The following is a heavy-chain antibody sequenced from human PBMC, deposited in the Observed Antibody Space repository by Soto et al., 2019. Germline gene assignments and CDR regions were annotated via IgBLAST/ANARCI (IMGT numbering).Heavy chain of an antibody. Sequence: QVQLVQSGAEVKKPGSSVKVSCKASGGTFSSYAISWVRQAPGQGLEWMGGIIPIFGTANYAQKFQGRVTITADESTSTAYMERSSLRSEDTAVYYCARSDSSSWHDRTNWFDPCGQGTLVTVSS. CDR1: GGTFSSYA. D-gene: IGHD6-13*01. CDR3: ARSDSSSWHDRTNWFDP. J-gene: IGHJ5*02. V-gene: IGHV1-69*01. CDR2: IIPIFGTA.